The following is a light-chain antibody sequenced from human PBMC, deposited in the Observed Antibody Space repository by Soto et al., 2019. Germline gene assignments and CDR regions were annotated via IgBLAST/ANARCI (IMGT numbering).Light chain of an antibody. CDR3: QQRSNWPST. CDR1: QSVSIY. CDR2: DAS. Sequence: EIVLTQSPATLSVSPGERATLSCRASQSVSIYLAWYQQKPGQAPRLLIYDASNRATGIPARFSGSGSGTDFTLTISSLQPEDFATYYCQQRSNWPSTFGQGTKLEIK. J-gene: IGKJ2*02. V-gene: IGKV3-11*01.